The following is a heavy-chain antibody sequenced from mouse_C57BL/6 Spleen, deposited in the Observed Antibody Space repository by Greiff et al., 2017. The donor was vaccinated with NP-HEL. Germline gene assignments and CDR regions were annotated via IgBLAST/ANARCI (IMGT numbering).Heavy chain of an antibody. V-gene: IGHV1-42*01. CDR2: INPSTGGT. Sequence: EVKLQESGPELVKPGASVKISCKASGYSFTGYYMNWVKQSPEKSLEWIGEINPSTGGTTYNQKFKAKATLTVDKSSSTAYMQLKSLTSEDSAVYYCARYYYGSSPAWFAYWGQGTLVTVSA. CDR1: GYSFTGYY. J-gene: IGHJ3*01. CDR3: ARYYYGSSPAWFAY. D-gene: IGHD1-1*01.